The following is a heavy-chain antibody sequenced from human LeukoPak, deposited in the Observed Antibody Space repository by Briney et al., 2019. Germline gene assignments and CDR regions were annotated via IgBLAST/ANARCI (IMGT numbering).Heavy chain of an antibody. CDR3: ATSYFYESSGHDAFDI. V-gene: IGHV5-51*01. CDR2: IYPGDSDT. CDR1: GYSFTSYW. D-gene: IGHD3-22*01. Sequence: GESPKISCKGSGYSFTSYWIGWVRQMPGKGLEWMGIIYPGDSDTRYSPSFQGQVTISADKSISTAYLQWSSLKASDTAMYYCATSYFYESSGHDAFDIWGQGTMVTVSS. J-gene: IGHJ3*02.